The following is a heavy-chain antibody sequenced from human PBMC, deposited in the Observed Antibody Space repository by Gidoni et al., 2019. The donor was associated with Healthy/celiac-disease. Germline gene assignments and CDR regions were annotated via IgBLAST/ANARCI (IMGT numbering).Heavy chain of an antibody. CDR2: ISGSGGST. CDR3: ASNLALQTDYYVLDAFDI. CDR1: GFTFSSYA. Sequence: EVQLLESGGGLVQPGGSLRLSCAASGFTFSSYAMSWVRQAPGKGLEWVSAISGSGGSTYYADSVKGRFTISRDNSKNTLYLQMNSLRAEDTAVYYCASNLALQTDYYVLDAFDIWGQGTMVTVSS. V-gene: IGHV3-23*01. D-gene: IGHD3-10*02. J-gene: IGHJ3*02.